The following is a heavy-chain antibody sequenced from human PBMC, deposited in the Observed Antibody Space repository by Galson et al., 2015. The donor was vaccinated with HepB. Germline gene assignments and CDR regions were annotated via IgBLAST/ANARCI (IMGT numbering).Heavy chain of an antibody. CDR3: SKDIGRYYDFWSGYGLTYDFGLDV. J-gene: IGHJ6*02. CDR1: GFNFNDYG. V-gene: IGHV3-9*01. D-gene: IGHD3-3*01. CDR2: ISWTSASI. Sequence: SVRLSGAASGFNFNDYGLHRVRQAPGKGLEWVSGISWTSASIGSQASVKGSFTPSRDHAKNSPYLQMNSLRAEDTALYYCSKDIGRYYDFWSGYGLTYDFGLDVWGQGTTVTVSS.